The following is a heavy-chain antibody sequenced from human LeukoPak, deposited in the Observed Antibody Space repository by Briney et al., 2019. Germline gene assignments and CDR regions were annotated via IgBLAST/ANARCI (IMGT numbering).Heavy chain of an antibody. CDR1: GGSFSGYY. CDR3: ARAPSFYDILTGYHNWFDP. J-gene: IGHJ5*02. V-gene: IGHV4-34*01. Sequence: PSETLSLTCAVYGGSFSGYYWSWIRQPPGKGLEWIGEINHRGSPNYNPSLKSRVTISLDTSKNQFSLKLSSVTAADTAVYYCARAPSFYDILTGYHNWFDPWGQGTRVTVSS. D-gene: IGHD3-9*01. CDR2: INHRGSP.